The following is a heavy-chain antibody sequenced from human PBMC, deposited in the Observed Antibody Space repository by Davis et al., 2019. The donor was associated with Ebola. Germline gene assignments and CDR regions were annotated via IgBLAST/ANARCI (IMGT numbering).Heavy chain of an antibody. J-gene: IGHJ4*02. D-gene: IGHD2-2*02. Sequence: GESLKISCAASGFTFSSYGMHWVRQAPGKGLKWVAVIWYDGSNKYYADSVKGRFTISRDNSKNTLYLQMNSLRAEDTAVYYCARTGVPAAIGYYFDYWGQGTLVTVSS. CDR3: ARTGVPAAIGYYFDY. CDR1: GFTFSSYG. CDR2: IWYDGSNK. V-gene: IGHV3-33*01.